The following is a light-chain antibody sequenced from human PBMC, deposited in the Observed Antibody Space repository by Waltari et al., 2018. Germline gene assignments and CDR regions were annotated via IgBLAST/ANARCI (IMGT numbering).Light chain of an antibody. J-gene: IGLJ2*01. CDR1: SLRRYY. V-gene: IGLV3-19*01. CDR2: GPD. CDR3: HSRETFSTRL. Sequence: SSDLTRDPSLSVALGQTVRITCQGDSLRRYYASWYQQRPGQAPILVLYGPDNRPSGIPDRFSGSTSGNTASLTITGAQAEDEADYYCHSRETFSTRLFGGGTRLTV.